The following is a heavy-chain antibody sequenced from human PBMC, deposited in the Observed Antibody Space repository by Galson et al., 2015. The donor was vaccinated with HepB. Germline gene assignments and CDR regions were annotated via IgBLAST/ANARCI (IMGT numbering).Heavy chain of an antibody. V-gene: IGHV3-23*01. CDR2: ISGSGGST. D-gene: IGHD3-3*01. CDR3: AKDSIWEDGFWSGYSVDY. CDR1: GFTFSSYA. Sequence: SLRLSCAASGFTFSSYAMSWVRQAPGKGLEWVSAISGSGGSTYYADSVKGRFTISRDNSKNTLYLQMNSLRAEDTAVYYCAKDSIWEDGFWSGYSVDYWGQGTLVTVSS. J-gene: IGHJ4*02.